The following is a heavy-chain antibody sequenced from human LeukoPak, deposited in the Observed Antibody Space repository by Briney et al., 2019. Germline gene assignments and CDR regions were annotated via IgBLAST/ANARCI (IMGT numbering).Heavy chain of an antibody. CDR3: ARGQQVAYYFDY. CDR2: IYYSGST. V-gene: IGHV4-59*01. CDR1: GCSISSYY. J-gene: IGHJ4*02. D-gene: IGHD6-13*01. Sequence: SETLSLTCTVSGCSISSYYWSWIRQPPGKGLEWIGHIYYSGSTNYNPSLKSRVTISVDTSKNQFSLKLSSVTAADTAVYYCARGQQVAYYFDYWGQGTLVTVSS.